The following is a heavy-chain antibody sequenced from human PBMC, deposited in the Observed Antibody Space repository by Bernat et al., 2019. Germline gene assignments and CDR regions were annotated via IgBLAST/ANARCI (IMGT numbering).Heavy chain of an antibody. J-gene: IGHJ4*02. CDR3: AKEEGTFVVVVAATGFDY. CDR2: ISYDGSNK. Sequence: QVQLVESGGGVVQPGRSLRLSCVASGFTFSSYGMHWVRQAPGKGLEWVAVISYDGSNKYYADSVKGRFTISRDNSKNTLYLQMNSLRAEDTAVYYCAKEEGTFVVVVAATGFDYWGQGTLVTVSS. CDR1: GFTFSSYG. D-gene: IGHD2-15*01. V-gene: IGHV3-30*18.